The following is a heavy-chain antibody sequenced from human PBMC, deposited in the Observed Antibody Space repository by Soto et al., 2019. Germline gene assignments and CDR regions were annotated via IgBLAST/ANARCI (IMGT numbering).Heavy chain of an antibody. J-gene: IGHJ4*02. V-gene: IGHV3-30*18. Sequence: GGSLRLSCAASGFTFSSYGMHWVRQAPGKGLEWVAVISYDGSNKYYADSVKGRFTISRDNSKNTLYLQMNSLRAEDTAVYYCAKDYSGQTPYYYFDYWGQGTLVTVSS. D-gene: IGHD3-10*01. CDR1: GFTFSSYG. CDR3: AKDYSGQTPYYYFDY. CDR2: ISYDGSNK.